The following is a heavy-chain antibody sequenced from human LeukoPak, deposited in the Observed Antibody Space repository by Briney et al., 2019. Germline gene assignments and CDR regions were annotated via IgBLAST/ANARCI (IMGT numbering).Heavy chain of an antibody. V-gene: IGHV4-4*02. CDR1: GDFNTNTNW. J-gene: IGHJ4*01. CDR3: ARGYGPGY. CDR2: IDHRGNT. D-gene: IGHD4-17*01. Sequence: SETLSLTCAVSGDFNTNTNWWNWVRQPPGKGLEWIAEIDHRGNTNYNPSLKSRVTIAADRSKNQFSLQLTSVSAADTAVYYCARGYGPGYWGRGILVTVSA.